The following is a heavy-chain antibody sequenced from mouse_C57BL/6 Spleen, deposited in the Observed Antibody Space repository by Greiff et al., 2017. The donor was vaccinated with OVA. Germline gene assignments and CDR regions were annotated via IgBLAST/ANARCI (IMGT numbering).Heavy chain of an antibody. V-gene: IGHV14-2*01. Sequence: DVKLVESGAELVKPGASVKLSCTASGFNIKDYYMHWVKQRTEQGLEWIGRIDPEDGETKYAPKFQGKATITADTSSNTAYLQLSSLTSEDTAVYYCARGGTTVVDYAMDYWGQGTSVTVSS. D-gene: IGHD1-1*01. CDR3: ARGGTTVVDYAMDY. CDR1: GFNIKDYY. J-gene: IGHJ4*01. CDR2: IDPEDGET.